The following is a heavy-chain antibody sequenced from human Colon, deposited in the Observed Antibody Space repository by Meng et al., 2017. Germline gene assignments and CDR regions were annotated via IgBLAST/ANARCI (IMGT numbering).Heavy chain of an antibody. J-gene: IGHJ4*02. Sequence: QVQVVQSGAEMKKPGSPVKVSCKASGYSLSGYYMHWVRQVPGQGLEWMGRINADSGGTNYAEKFQGRVTLTRDTSINTAYMEVTSLRSDDTAVYYCAKIHLGDSGLDYWGQGTLVTVSS. CDR2: INADSGGT. CDR3: AKIHLGDSGLDY. V-gene: IGHV1-2*06. CDR1: GYSLSGYY. D-gene: IGHD6-19*01.